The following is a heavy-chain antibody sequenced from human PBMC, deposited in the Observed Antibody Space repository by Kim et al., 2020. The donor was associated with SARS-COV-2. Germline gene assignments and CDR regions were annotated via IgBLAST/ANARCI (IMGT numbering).Heavy chain of an antibody. D-gene: IGHD3-9*01. CDR1: GFTFSSYS. Sequence: GGSLRLSCAASGFTFSSYSMNWVRQAPGKGLEWVSSISSSSSYIYYADSVKGRFTISRDNAKNSLYLQMNSLRAEDTAVYYCARDWSYFDWLLYGYYYYGMDVWGQGTTVTVSS. CDR3: ARDWSYFDWLLYGYYYYGMDV. V-gene: IGHV3-21*01. J-gene: IGHJ6*02. CDR2: ISSSSSYI.